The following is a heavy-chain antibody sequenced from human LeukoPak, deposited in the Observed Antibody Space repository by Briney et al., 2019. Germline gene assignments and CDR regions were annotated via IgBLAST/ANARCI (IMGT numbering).Heavy chain of an antibody. D-gene: IGHD1-7*01. CDR2: MLGDGEKE. Sequence: GRSLRLSCATSGFIFSAYTVHWVRQAPGKGLEWVALMLGDGEKEHYADSVKGRFTITRDNSKNAVNPQMNSLRPDDTALYFCVRDPQDVFQTTYLDYWGQGTLVTVSS. CDR3: VRDPQDVFQTTYLDY. V-gene: IGHV3-30*04. J-gene: IGHJ4*02. CDR1: GFIFSAYT.